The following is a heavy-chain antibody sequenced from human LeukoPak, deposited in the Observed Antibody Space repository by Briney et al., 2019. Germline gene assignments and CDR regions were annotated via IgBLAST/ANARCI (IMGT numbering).Heavy chain of an antibody. J-gene: IGHJ6*03. CDR2: ISGSGGRT. CDR3: ARVPTKPTGRGYYYYYYMDV. D-gene: IGHD6-25*01. Sequence: GGSLRLSCAASGFTFSSYVMSWVRQAPGKGLEWVSGISGSGGRTYYADSVKGRFTISRDNSKNTLYLQMNSLRAEDTAVYYCARVPTKPTGRGYYYYYYMDVWGKGTTVTVSS. CDR1: GFTFSSYV. V-gene: IGHV3-23*01.